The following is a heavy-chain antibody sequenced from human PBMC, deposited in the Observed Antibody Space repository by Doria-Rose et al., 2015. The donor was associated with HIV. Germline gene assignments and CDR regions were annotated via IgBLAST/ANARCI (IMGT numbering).Heavy chain of an antibody. CDR1: GDYISAYNW. CDR2: IYHNGST. CDR3: ARVFALFGVVIRPMASDP. V-gene: IGHV4-4*02. D-gene: IGHD3-3*01. Sequence: QVQLQESGPGLVKPSGTLSLTCAVSGDYISAYNWWTWVRQPPGKGLEWIGEIYHNGSTSSKPSLKSRVSMSVDKSKNQFSLKVNSVTAADTAVYYCARVFALFGVVIRPMASDPWGQGTLVTVSS. J-gene: IGHJ5*02.